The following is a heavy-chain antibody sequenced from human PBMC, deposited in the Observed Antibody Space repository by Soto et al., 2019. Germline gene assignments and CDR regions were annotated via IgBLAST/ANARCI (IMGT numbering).Heavy chain of an antibody. V-gene: IGHV3-30*18. CDR3: AKSKYGGYLSGMDV. J-gene: IGHJ6*02. D-gene: IGHD4-17*01. Sequence: QVQLVESGGGVVQPGRSLRLSCAASGFTFSSYGMHWVRQAPGKGLEWVAVISYDGSNKYYADSVKGRFTISRDNSKNTLYLQMNSLRAEDTAVYYCAKSKYGGYLSGMDVWGQGTTVTVSS. CDR2: ISYDGSNK. CDR1: GFTFSSYG.